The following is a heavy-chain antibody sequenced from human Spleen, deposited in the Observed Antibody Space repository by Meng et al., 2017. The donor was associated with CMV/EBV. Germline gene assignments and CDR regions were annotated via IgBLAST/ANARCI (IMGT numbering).Heavy chain of an antibody. CDR2: ISSNGGST. CDR1: GFTFSSYA. Sequence: GESLKISCAASGFTFSSYAMHWVRQAPGKGLEYVSAISSNGGSTYYADSVKGRFTISRDNSKNTLYLQMGSLRAEDMAVYYCARDVSLGGDGGNSLGPFDYWGQGTLVTVSS. V-gene: IGHV3-64*02. D-gene: IGHD4-23*01. CDR3: ARDVSLGGDGGNSLGPFDY. J-gene: IGHJ4*02.